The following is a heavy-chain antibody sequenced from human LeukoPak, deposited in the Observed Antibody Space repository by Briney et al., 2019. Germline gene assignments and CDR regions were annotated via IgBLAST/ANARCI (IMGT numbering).Heavy chain of an antibody. V-gene: IGHV3-23*01. Sequence: GGPLRLSCAASGFTFSNYAMSWVRQAPGKGLEWISSISGVGSSTYYADSVKGRITISRDNSKNTLYLQMNSLRAEDTAVYYCGAEWGVFYFDYWGQGTLVTVSS. CDR3: GAEWGVFYFDY. D-gene: IGHD3-16*01. J-gene: IGHJ4*02. CDR1: GFTFSNYA. CDR2: ISGVGSST.